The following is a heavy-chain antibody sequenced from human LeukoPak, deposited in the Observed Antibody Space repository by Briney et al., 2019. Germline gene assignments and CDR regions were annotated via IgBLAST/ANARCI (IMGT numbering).Heavy chain of an antibody. Sequence: GGSLRLSCAASGFTFSSYAMNWVRQAPGKGLEWVSAISGGGGSTYYADSVKGRFTISRDNSKNTLYLQMNSLRADDTAVYYCAKDSSSSPHWFDPWGQGTLVTVPS. V-gene: IGHV3-23*01. CDR1: GFTFSSYA. J-gene: IGHJ5*02. D-gene: IGHD6-6*01. CDR3: AKDSSSSPHWFDP. CDR2: ISGGGGST.